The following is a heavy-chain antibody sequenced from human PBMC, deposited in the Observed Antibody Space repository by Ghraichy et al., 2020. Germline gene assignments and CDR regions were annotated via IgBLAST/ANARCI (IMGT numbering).Heavy chain of an antibody. D-gene: IGHD3-9*01. Sequence: EWISYISSSGSAVYYADSVRGRFTISRDNAKNSLYLQINSLRDEDTAVYYCERDRVGFFDPEWFDCWGQGTL. J-gene: IGHJ4*02. CDR2: ISSSGSAV. V-gene: IGHV3-48*02. CDR3: ERDRVGFFDPEWFDC.